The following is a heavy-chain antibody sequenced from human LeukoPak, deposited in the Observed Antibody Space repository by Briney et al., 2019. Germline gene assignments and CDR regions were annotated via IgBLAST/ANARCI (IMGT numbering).Heavy chain of an antibody. V-gene: IGHV3-30*04. J-gene: IGHJ5*02. CDR1: GFTFSSYA. Sequence: GGSLRLSCAASGFTFSSYAMHWVRQAPGKGLEWVAVTSYDGSNKYYADSVKGRFTISRDNSKNTLYLQMNSLRAEDTAVYYCVKGRGVPYEVVTAILDPWGQGTLVTVSS. CDR2: TSYDGSNK. CDR3: VKGRGVPYEVVTAILDP. D-gene: IGHD2-21*02.